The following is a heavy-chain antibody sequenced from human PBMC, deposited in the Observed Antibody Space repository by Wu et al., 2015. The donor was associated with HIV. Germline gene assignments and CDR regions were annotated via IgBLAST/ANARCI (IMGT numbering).Heavy chain of an antibody. CDR2: INPISGGT. D-gene: IGHD4-17*01. V-gene: IGHV1-2*02. CDR1: GYTFTGYY. CDR3: ARVNRAGKNGDYSLYFDY. J-gene: IGHJ4*02. Sequence: QVQLVQSGAEVKKPGASVKVSCKASGYTFTGYYMHWVRQAPGQGLEWMGWINPISGGTKYAQKFQGRVTMTRDTSINTAYMELSSLRSDDTAVYYCARVNRAGKNGDYSLYFDYWGQGTLVLRLL.